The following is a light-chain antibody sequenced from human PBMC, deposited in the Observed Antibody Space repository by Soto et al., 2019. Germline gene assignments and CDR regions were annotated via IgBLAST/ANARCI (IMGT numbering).Light chain of an antibody. J-gene: IGKJ1*01. V-gene: IGKV1-5*03. CDR3: QQYNSFSQWT. Sequence: DIQLTQSPSTLSASVGDRVTIACRASQSVRTWLAWYQQKPGKAPKLLIYKASTLESGVPSRFSGSGYETEFTLTISSLQPDDFAIYYCQQYNSFSQWTFGQGTKVEIK. CDR1: QSVRTW. CDR2: KAS.